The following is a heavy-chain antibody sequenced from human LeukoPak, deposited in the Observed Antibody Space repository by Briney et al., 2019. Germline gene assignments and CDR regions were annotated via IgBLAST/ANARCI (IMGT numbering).Heavy chain of an antibody. CDR1: GGTFSSYA. D-gene: IGHD2-2*01. CDR2: IIPIVGIA. V-gene: IGHV1-69*04. Sequence: PVKVSCKASGGTFSSYAISGVRQAPGQGLEWRGRIIPIVGIANYAQKFQRRVTITADKSTSPAYMWMSSLRAEDTAVYYCARDDIVVVPAATGYGMDVWGQGTTVTVSS. CDR3: ARDDIVVVPAATGYGMDV. J-gene: IGHJ6*02.